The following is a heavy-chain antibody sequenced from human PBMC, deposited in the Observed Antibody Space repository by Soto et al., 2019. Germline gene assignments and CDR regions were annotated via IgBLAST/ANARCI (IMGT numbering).Heavy chain of an antibody. Sequence: PGGSLRLSCAASGFTFSIYGMHWVRQAPGKGLEWVAVISYDGSYKYYADSVKGRLSISRDNSRNTLYLQMKSLRAEDTAVYYCAKDPKATGTHYWGQGTLVTVSS. V-gene: IGHV3-30*18. CDR3: AKDPKATGTHY. D-gene: IGHD1-1*01. CDR1: GFTFSIYG. J-gene: IGHJ4*02. CDR2: ISYDGSYK.